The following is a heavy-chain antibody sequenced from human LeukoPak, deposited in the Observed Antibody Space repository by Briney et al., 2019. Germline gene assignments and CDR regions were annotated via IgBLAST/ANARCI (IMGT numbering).Heavy chain of an antibody. J-gene: IGHJ4*02. V-gene: IGHV3-30*02. CDR1: GFTFSSYG. CDR2: IRYDGSNK. D-gene: IGHD3-22*01. Sequence: PGGSLRLSCAASGFTFSSYGMHWVRQAPGKGLEWVAFIRYDGSNKYYADSVKGRFTISRDNSKNTLYLQMNSLRAEDTAVYYCARGTLLSSGYYYYFDYWGQGTLVTVSS. CDR3: ARGTLLSSGYYYYFDY.